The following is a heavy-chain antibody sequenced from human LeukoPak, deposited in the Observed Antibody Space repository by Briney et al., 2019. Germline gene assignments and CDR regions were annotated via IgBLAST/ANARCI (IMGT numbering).Heavy chain of an antibody. CDR1: GFSVSGNY. CDR2: LYSGGYT. V-gene: IGHV3-66*01. D-gene: IGHD2-15*01. CDR3: ARWSCSTGSCGERVQYNWFDS. Sequence: PGRSLRLSCAASGFSVSGNYMSWVRQAPGKGLEWVSVLYSGGYTHYADSVKGRFTISRDNSKNTLYLQMYSLRAEDTAVYYCARWSCSTGSCGERVQYNWFDSWGQGTLVTVSS. J-gene: IGHJ5*01.